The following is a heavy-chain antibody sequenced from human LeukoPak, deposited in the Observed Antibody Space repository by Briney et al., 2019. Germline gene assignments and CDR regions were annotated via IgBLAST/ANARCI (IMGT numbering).Heavy chain of an antibody. CDR1: GGSFSGYY. D-gene: IGHD6-13*01. J-gene: IGHJ4*02. Sequence: SETLSLTCAVYGGSFSGYYWSWIRQPPGKGLEWIGEIHHSGSTNYNPSLKSRVTLSVDTSKNQFSLKLSSVTAADTAVYYCARHAEYSSSWLYWGQGTLVTVSS. CDR2: IHHSGST. CDR3: ARHAEYSSSWLY. V-gene: IGHV4-34*01.